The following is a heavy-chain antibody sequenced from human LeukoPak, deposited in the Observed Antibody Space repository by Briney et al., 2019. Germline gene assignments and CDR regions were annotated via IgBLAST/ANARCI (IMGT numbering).Heavy chain of an antibody. J-gene: IGHJ5*02. CDR2: INTNTGNP. CDR1: GYTFTKYG. D-gene: IGHD3-22*01. V-gene: IGHV7-4-1*02. Sequence: GASVKVSCKASGYTFTKYGMNWVRQAPGQGLEWMGWINTNTGNPAYAQGFTGRFVFSLDTSVNTAYLEISSLKAEDTAVYYCARRSEHSSGSQPTFDPWGQGTLVTVSS. CDR3: ARRSEHSSGSQPTFDP.